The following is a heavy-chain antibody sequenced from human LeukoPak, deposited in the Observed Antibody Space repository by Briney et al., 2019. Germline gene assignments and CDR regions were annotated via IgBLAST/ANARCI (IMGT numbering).Heavy chain of an antibody. Sequence: PGGSLRLSCAASGFTFSSYGMHWVRQAPGKGLEGVAFIRYDGSNKYYADSVKGRFTISRDNSKNTLYLQMNSLRAEDTAVYYCASAATFTSLRHYYYMDVWGKGTTVTISS. J-gene: IGHJ6*03. CDR1: GFTFSSYG. V-gene: IGHV3-30*02. D-gene: IGHD2-15*01. CDR2: IRYDGSNK. CDR3: ASAATFTSLRHYYYMDV.